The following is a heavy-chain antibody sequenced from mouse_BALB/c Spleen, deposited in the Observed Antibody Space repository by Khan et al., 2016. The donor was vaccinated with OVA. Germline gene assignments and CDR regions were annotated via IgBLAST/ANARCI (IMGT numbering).Heavy chain of an antibody. CDR2: INTYTGEP. Sequence: QIQLVQSGPELKKPGETVKISCKASGYTFTNYGMNWVKQAPGKGLKWMGWINTYTGEPTYADDFKGRFAFSLETSASTAYLQINNRKKEDTVTYFCASSNGNYWFAYWGQGTLVTVSA. D-gene: IGHD2-1*01. V-gene: IGHV9-3-1*01. CDR1: GYTFTNYG. CDR3: ASSNGNYWFAY. J-gene: IGHJ3*01.